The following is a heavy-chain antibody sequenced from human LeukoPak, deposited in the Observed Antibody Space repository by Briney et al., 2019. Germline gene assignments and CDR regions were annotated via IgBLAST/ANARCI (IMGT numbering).Heavy chain of an antibody. V-gene: IGHV4-34*01. J-gene: IGHJ4*02. CDR1: GGSFSGYY. CDR3: ARDLGSSGWESY. Sequence: SETLSLTCAVYGGSFSGYYWSWIRQPPGKGLEWIGEINHSGSTNYNPSLKSRVTISVDTSKNQFSLKLSSVTAADTAVYYCARDLGSSGWESYWGQGTLVTVSS. D-gene: IGHD6-19*01. CDR2: INHSGST.